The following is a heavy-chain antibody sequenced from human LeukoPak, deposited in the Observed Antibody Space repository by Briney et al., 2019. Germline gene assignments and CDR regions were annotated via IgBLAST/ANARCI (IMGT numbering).Heavy chain of an antibody. CDR2: IRCDGSNK. Sequence: PGGSLRLSCVASGFTFSNYGMHWVRQAPGKGLEWVAFIRCDGSNKYYPDSVKGRFTISRDNSKNTVYLQMNSLRAEDTAVYYCAKVGGGRVPDQWVQGTLVTVSS. V-gene: IGHV3-30*02. D-gene: IGHD3-16*01. CDR3: AKVGGGRVPDQ. CDR1: GFTFSNYG. J-gene: IGHJ4*02.